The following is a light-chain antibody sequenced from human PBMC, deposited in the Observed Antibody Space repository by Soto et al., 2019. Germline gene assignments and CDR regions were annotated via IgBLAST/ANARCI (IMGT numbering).Light chain of an antibody. CDR1: QSVSSN. Sequence: EIVMTQSPATLSVSPGERATLSCRASQSVSSNLAWYQQKPGQAPRLLIYGASTRATGIPARFSGSGSGTEFTLTISSLQSEDFAVYYCQQYNNLPQTFGQGTEVDIK. CDR3: QQYNNLPQT. J-gene: IGKJ1*01. CDR2: GAS. V-gene: IGKV3-15*01.